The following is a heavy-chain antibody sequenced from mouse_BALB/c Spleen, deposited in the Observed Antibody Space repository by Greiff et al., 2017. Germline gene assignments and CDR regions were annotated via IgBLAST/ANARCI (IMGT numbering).Heavy chain of an antibody. CDR1: GFNIKDTY. Sequence: EVQLQQSGAELVKPGASVKLSCTASGFNIKDTYMHWVKQRPEQGLEWIGRIDPANGNTKYDPKFQGKATITADTSSNTAYLQLSSLTSEDTAVYYCAPHYYGSSYGYFDVWGAGTTVTVSS. CDR2: IDPANGNT. CDR3: APHYYGSSYGYFDV. D-gene: IGHD1-1*01. J-gene: IGHJ1*01. V-gene: IGHV14-3*02.